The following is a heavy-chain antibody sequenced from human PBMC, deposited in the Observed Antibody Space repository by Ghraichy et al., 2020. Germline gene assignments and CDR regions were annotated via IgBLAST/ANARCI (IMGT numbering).Heavy chain of an antibody. V-gene: IGHV3-43*01. CDR1: GFTFDDCT. D-gene: IGHD3-16*01. Sequence: LSLTCAASGFTFDDCTMHWVRQAPGKGLEWVSLVSWDGGSTFYADSVQGRFTISRDNTGNSLYLQMNSLRTDDTALYFCAKGIGVLYYDGMDVWGQGTTVTVSS. J-gene: IGHJ6*02. CDR3: AKGIGVLYYDGMDV. CDR2: VSWDGGST.